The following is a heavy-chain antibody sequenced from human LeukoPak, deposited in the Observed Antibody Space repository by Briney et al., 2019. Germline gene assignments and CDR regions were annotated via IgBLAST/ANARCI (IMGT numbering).Heavy chain of an antibody. CDR2: ISSSGST. Sequence: SETLSLTCTVSGDSISSGDYYWSWIRQPAGKGLEWIGRISSSGSTNYNPSLKSRVTISVDTSKNQFSLKLSSVTAADTAVYYCARTDYGGNSGSDYWGQGTLVTVSS. CDR1: GDSISSGDYY. V-gene: IGHV4-61*02. D-gene: IGHD4-23*01. J-gene: IGHJ4*02. CDR3: ARTDYGGNSGSDY.